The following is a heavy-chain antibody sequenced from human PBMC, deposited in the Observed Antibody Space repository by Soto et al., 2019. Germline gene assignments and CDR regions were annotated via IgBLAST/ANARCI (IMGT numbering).Heavy chain of an antibody. V-gene: IGHV6-1*01. Sequence: SQTLSLTCAISGDSVSSNSAAWNWIRQSPSRGLEWLGRTYYRSKWYNDYAVSVKSRITINPDTSKNQLSLQLNSVTPEDTAVYYCARGPVAVAEFYYYYYGMDVWGQGTTVTVSS. CDR3: ARGPVAVAEFYYYYYGMDV. J-gene: IGHJ6*02. CDR2: TYYRSKWYN. D-gene: IGHD6-19*01. CDR1: GDSVSSNSAA.